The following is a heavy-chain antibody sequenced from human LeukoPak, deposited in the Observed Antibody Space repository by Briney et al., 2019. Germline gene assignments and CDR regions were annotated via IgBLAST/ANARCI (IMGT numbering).Heavy chain of an antibody. J-gene: IGHJ5*02. CDR3: VREAGYCAPVCVKTNWFDP. V-gene: IGHV3-23*01. Sequence: QTGGSLRLSCAASGFSFSSHAMSWVRQPPGKGLEWVAAISNGKTYYADSVRGRFAISRDDSTNTVYLHMNSLRDEDTALYHCVREAGYCAPVCVKTNWFDPWGQGTLVTVSS. D-gene: IGHD2-15*01. CDR2: ISNGKT. CDR1: GFSFSSHA.